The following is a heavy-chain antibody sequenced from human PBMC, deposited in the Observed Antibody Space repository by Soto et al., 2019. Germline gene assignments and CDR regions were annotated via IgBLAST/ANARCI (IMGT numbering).Heavy chain of an antibody. D-gene: IGHD3-3*01. CDR3: ARHGYDFWSGFRYNWFDP. Sequence: GGSLRLSCAASGFTVSSKYMSWVRQAPWKGLEWVSAISGSAGSTYYLDSVKGRFTISRDNSKNTLYLQMNSLRAEDTAVYYCARHGYDFWSGFRYNWFDPWGQGTQVTVSS. CDR1: GFTVSSKY. CDR2: ISGSAGST. V-gene: IGHV3-23*01. J-gene: IGHJ5*02.